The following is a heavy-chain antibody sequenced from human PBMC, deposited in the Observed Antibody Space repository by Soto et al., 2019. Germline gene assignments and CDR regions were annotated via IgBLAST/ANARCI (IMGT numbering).Heavy chain of an antibody. CDR1: GGTFSTSA. J-gene: IGHJ6*02. Sequence: VQLEQSGPEVKKPGSSVKVSCKASGGTFSTSALSWVRQAPGQGLEWMGGIMPVFPTPDYAQNFQGRVTITADESTSTGYMELRGLTSDDTAVYYCARDKFRFQLSGNDYSNFDVWGQGTAVTVSS. V-gene: IGHV1-69*12. CDR3: ARDKFRFQLSGNDYSNFDV. CDR2: IMPVFPTP. D-gene: IGHD1-1*01.